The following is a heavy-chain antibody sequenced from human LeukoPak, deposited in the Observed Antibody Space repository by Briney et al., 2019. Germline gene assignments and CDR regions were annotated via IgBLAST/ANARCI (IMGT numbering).Heavy chain of an antibody. CDR2: ISAYNGNT. J-gene: IGHJ4*02. CDR3: ARVPIPPYSSSWYQPFDY. Sequence: ASVKVSCKASGYTFTSYDISWVRQAPGQGLEWMGWISAYNGNTNYAQKLQGRVTMTTDTSTSTAYMEQRSLRSDDSAVYFCARVPIPPYSSSWYQPFDYWGQGTLVTVSS. CDR1: GYTFTSYD. V-gene: IGHV1-18*01. D-gene: IGHD6-13*01.